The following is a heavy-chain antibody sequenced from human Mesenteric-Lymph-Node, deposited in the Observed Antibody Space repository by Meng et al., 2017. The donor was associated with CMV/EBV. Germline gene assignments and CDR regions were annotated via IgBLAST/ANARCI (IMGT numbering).Heavy chain of an antibody. CDR3: AKDLKPGSGFIGGPEFDY. CDR1: GFTFSEHF. Sequence: GGSLRLSCAASGFTFSEHFMDWVRQAPGKGLEWVAVIWYDGSNKYYADSVKGRFTISRDNSKNTLYLQMNSLRAEDTAVYYCAKDLKPGSGFIGGPEFDYWGQGTLVTVSS. CDR2: IWYDGSNK. V-gene: IGHV3-33*06. J-gene: IGHJ4*02. D-gene: IGHD3-3*01.